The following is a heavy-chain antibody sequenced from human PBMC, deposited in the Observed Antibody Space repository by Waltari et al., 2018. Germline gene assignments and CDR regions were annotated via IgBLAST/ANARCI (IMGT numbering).Heavy chain of an antibody. CDR3: ARAMGYFDSFDAFDI. Sequence: QVQLVQSGAEVRKPGASVKVSCKASGYTFTSYDINWVRQATGQGLQWMGWRDPDSGNTGYAQKFQGRVTIARNASISTAYWELSSLRSEDTAVYYCARAMGYFDSFDAFDIWGQGTMVTVSS. CDR1: GYTFTSYD. V-gene: IGHV1-8*01. CDR2: RDPDSGNT. J-gene: IGHJ3*02. D-gene: IGHD3-9*01.